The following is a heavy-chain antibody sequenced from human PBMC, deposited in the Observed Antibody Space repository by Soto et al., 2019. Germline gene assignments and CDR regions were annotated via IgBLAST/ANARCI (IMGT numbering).Heavy chain of an antibody. V-gene: IGHV3-33*01. D-gene: IGHD2-15*01. CDR1: GFTFSSYG. CDR3: ARRCSGGSCYYGMDV. J-gene: IGHJ6*02. CDR2: IWYDGSNK. Sequence: GGSLRLSCAASGFTFSSYGMHWVRQAPGKGLEWVAVIWYDGSNKYYADSVKGRFTISRDNSKNTLYLQMNSLRAEDTAVYYCARRCSGGSCYYGMDVWGQGTTVTVSS.